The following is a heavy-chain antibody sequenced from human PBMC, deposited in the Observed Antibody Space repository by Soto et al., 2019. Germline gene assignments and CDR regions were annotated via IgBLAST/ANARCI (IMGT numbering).Heavy chain of an antibody. CDR2: FDPEDGET. D-gene: IGHD2-2*01. J-gene: IGHJ6*02. Sequence: ASVKVSCKVSGYTLTELSMHWVRQAPGKGLEWMGGFDPEDGETIYAQKFQGRVTMTEDISTDTAYMELSSLRSEDTAVYYCATEHIVVVPAAPTTYGMDVWGQGTTVTVSS. V-gene: IGHV1-24*01. CDR1: GYTLTELS. CDR3: ATEHIVVVPAAPTTYGMDV.